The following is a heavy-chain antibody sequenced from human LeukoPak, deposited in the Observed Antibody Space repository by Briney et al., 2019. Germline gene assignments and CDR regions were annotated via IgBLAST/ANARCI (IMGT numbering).Heavy chain of an antibody. Sequence: GGSLRLSCAASGFTFSSYSMNWVRQAPGKGLEWVSSISSSSSYIYYADSVKGRFTISRDNAKNSLYLQMNSLRAEDTAVYYCASSGYQPLFTAPPLDDYWGQGTLVTVSS. CDR2: ISSSSSYI. CDR3: ASSGYQPLFTAPPLDDY. D-gene: IGHD2-2*01. CDR1: GFTFSSYS. V-gene: IGHV3-21*01. J-gene: IGHJ4*02.